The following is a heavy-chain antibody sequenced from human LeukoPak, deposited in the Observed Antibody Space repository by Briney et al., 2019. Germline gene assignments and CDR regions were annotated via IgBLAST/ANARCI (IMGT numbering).Heavy chain of an antibody. CDR1: GYRFISYW. CDR3: ARQRKLRYVRAGAFDI. J-gene: IGHJ3*02. CDR2: IYPGDSDT. Sequence: GESLKISCKGSGYRFISYWIGWVRQMPGKGLEWMGIIYPGDSDTRYSPSFQGQVTISADKSISTAYLQWSSLKASDTAMYYCARQRKLRYVRAGAFDIWGQGTMVTVSS. D-gene: IGHD3-9*01. V-gene: IGHV5-51*01.